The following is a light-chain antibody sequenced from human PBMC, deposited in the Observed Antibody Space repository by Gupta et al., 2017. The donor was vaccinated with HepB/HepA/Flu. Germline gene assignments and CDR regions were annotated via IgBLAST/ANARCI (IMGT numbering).Light chain of an antibody. CDR1: QDITNH. J-gene: IGKJ3*01. V-gene: IGKV1-33*01. CDR2: DVY. Sequence: DIQMIQSPSSLSASVGDRITIACQASQDITNHFNWYQQKPCKAPKLLISDVYNLETGVPSRFSGRGPGTDFTLTIINLQPADIATYYCQQYENLPLTFGPGTKVDIK. CDR3: QQYENLPLT.